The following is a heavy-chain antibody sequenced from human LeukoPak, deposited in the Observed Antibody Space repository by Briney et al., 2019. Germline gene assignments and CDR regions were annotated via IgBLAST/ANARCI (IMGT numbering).Heavy chain of an antibody. Sequence: SETLSLTCTVSGGSISSYYWSWIRQPPGKGLEWIGYIYYSGSTNYNPSLKSRVTISVDTSKNQFSLKLSSVTAADTAVYYCARGLVAVAKRDAFDIWGKGKMVTVSS. CDR1: GGSISSYY. CDR2: IYYSGST. J-gene: IGHJ3*02. V-gene: IGHV4-59*01. CDR3: ARGLVAVAKRDAFDI. D-gene: IGHD6-19*01.